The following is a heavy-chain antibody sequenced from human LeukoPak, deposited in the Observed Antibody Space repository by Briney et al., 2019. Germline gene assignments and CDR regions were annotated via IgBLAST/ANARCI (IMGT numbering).Heavy chain of an antibody. CDR1: DGSISINC. Sequence: SETLSLTCTVSDGSISINCWTWIRQPPGKGLEWIGNIYFRGSTNYNPSLKSRVTISGDTSKNQVSLKLTSVTAADTAVYYCARGLGWFLDWGQGTLVTASS. V-gene: IGHV4-59*01. CDR3: ARGLGWFLD. D-gene: IGHD6-19*01. J-gene: IGHJ4*02. CDR2: IYFRGST.